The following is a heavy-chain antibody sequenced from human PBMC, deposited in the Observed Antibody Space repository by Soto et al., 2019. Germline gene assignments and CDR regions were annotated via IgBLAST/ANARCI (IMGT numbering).Heavy chain of an antibody. CDR2: INIDGTST. J-gene: IGHJ5*02. Sequence: GGALRLSCAAAGFTFSNYWIHGVRQAPGKGLMWVSHINIDGTSTTYADSVKGRFTISRDNSKNTLYLQMNSLRAEDTAIYYCAKDRSTYYLVPPFDPWGQGTLVTVS. V-gene: IGHV3-74*01. D-gene: IGHD3-10*01. CDR3: AKDRSTYYLVPPFDP. CDR1: GFTFSNYW.